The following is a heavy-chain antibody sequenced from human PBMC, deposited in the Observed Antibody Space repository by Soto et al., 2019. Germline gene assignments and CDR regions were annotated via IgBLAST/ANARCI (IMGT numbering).Heavy chain of an antibody. D-gene: IGHD3-22*01. CDR3: ARGAYDSHGYSYP. Sequence: PGGSLRLSCAVSGFNSSSYEMNWVRQAPGKGLEWISYISGSGDRIYYADSVKGRFTISRDNPKNSLYLQMNSLRAEDTAVYYCARGAYDSHGYSYPWGQGTLVTVSS. V-gene: IGHV3-48*03. CDR1: GFNSSSYE. J-gene: IGHJ5*02. CDR2: ISGSGDRI.